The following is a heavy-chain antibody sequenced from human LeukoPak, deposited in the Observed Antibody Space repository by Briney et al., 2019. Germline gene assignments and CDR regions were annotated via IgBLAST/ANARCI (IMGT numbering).Heavy chain of an antibody. CDR1: GFTFSNAW. D-gene: IGHD6-19*01. V-gene: IGHV3-15*01. CDR2: IKSITDGGTT. CDR3: TTENSSGWYYFDY. Sequence: PGGSLRLSCAASGFTFSNAWMSWVRQAPGKGLEWVGRIKSITDGGTTDYAAPVKGRFTISRDDSKNTLYLQMNSLKTEDTAVYYCTTENSSGWYYFDYWGQGTLVTVSS. J-gene: IGHJ4*02.